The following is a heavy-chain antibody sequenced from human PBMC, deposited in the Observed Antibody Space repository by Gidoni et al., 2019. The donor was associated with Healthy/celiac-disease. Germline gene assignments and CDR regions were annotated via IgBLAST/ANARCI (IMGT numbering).Heavy chain of an antibody. J-gene: IGHJ3*02. CDR3: ARDPRITMIVDAFDI. CDR1: GGTFSSYA. D-gene: IGHD3-22*01. Sequence: QVQLVQSGAEVQKPGSSVKVSCKASGGTFSSYAISWVRQAPGKGLEWMGRIIPILGIANYAQKFQGRVTITADKSTSTAYMELSSLRSEDTAVYYCARDPRITMIVDAFDIWGQGTMVTVSS. CDR2: IIPILGIA. V-gene: IGHV1-69*04.